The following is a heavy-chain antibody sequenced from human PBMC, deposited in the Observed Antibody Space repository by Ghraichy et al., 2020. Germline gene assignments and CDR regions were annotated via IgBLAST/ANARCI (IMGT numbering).Heavy chain of an antibody. V-gene: IGHV3-33*01. CDR2: IWYDGSNK. Sequence: GGSLRLSCAASGFTFSSYGMHWVRQAPGKGLEWVAVIWYDGSNKYYADSVKGRFTISRDNSKNTLYLQMNSLRAEDTAVYYCARDYDYVWGSYRYWSTYYYYGMDVWGQGTTVTVSS. D-gene: IGHD3-16*02. J-gene: IGHJ6*02. CDR3: ARDYDYVWGSYRYWSTYYYYGMDV. CDR1: GFTFSSYG.